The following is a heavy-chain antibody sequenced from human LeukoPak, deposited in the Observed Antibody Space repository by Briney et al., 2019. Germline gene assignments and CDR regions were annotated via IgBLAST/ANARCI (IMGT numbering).Heavy chain of an antibody. J-gene: IGHJ6*02. D-gene: IGHD3-3*01. V-gene: IGHV4-39*01. CDR3: VSHYDFWSGYYRGTGMDV. Sequence: SETLSLTCTVSGGSISSSSYYWGWIRQPPGKGLEWIGSIYYSGSTYYNPSLKSRVTISVDTSKNQFSLKLSSVTAADTAVYYCVSHYDFWSGYYRGTGMDVWGQGTTVTVSS. CDR2: IYYSGST. CDR1: GGSISSSSYY.